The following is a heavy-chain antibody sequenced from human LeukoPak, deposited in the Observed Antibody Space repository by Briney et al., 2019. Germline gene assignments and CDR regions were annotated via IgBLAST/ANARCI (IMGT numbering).Heavy chain of an antibody. V-gene: IGHV3-73*01. CDR1: GFTFSGSA. CDR3: TTPELQYGDYYYYYYMDV. CDR2: IRSKANSYPT. J-gene: IGHJ6*03. D-gene: IGHD4-17*01. Sequence: PGGSLRLSCAASGFTFSGSAMHWVRQASGKGLEWVGRIRSKANSYPTAYAASVKGRFTISRDDSKNTAYLQMNSLKTEDTAVYYCTTPELQYGDYYYYYYMDVWGKGTTVTVSS.